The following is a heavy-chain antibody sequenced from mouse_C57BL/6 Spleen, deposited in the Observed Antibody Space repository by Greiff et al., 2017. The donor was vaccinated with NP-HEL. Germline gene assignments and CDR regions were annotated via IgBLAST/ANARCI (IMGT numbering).Heavy chain of an antibody. CDR2: INPNNGGT. Sequence: EVQLQQSGPELVKPGASVKISCKASGYTFTDYYMNWVKQSHGQSLAWIGDINPNNGGTSYNQKFKGKATLTVDKSSSTAYMELRSLTSEDSAVYDCEIFYNYVGDYAGDYWGQGTSVTVSS. J-gene: IGHJ4*01. CDR1: GYTFTDYY. D-gene: IGHD2-12*01. CDR3: EIFYNYVGDYAGDY. V-gene: IGHV1-26*01.